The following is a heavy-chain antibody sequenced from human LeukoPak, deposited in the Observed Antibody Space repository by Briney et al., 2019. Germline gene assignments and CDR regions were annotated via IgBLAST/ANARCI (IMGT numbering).Heavy chain of an antibody. D-gene: IGHD3-9*01. Sequence: GGSLRLSCAASGFTFSNYWMHWVRQAPGKGLVWVSRINSDGSSTSYADSVKGRFTISRDNSKNTLYLQMNSLRAEDTAVYYCAKNGKYYDILTGYYLDDYWGQGALVTVSS. CDR1: GFTFSNYW. J-gene: IGHJ4*02. V-gene: IGHV3-74*01. CDR2: INSDGSST. CDR3: AKNGKYYDILTGYYLDDY.